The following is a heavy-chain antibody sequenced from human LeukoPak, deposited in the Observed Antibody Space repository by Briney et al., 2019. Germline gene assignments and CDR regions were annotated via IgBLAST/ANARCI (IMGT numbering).Heavy chain of an antibody. Sequence: SETLSLTCAVYGGSFSGYYWSWIRQPPGKGLEWIGEIDHSGSANYNPSLKSRVTISVDTSKNQFSLKLSSVTAADTAVYYCARLPGYSSSWYGYYYMDVWGKGTTVTVSS. V-gene: IGHV4-34*01. CDR1: GGSFSGYY. CDR2: IDHSGSA. D-gene: IGHD6-13*01. CDR3: ARLPGYSSSWYGYYYMDV. J-gene: IGHJ6*03.